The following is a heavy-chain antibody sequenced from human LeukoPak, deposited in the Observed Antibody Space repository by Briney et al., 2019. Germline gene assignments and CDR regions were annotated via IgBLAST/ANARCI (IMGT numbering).Heavy chain of an antibody. D-gene: IGHD3-22*01. CDR1: GFSFNGYW. CDR3: ARSIPRYDGSAYYPDY. CDR2: IKKDGSEQ. J-gene: IGHJ4*02. V-gene: IGHV3-7*01. Sequence: PGGSLRLSCAASGFSFNGYWMAWVRQAPGKGLEWVANIKKDGSEQYYMDSVKGRFTISRDNAKNSLYLQMNSLRAEDTAVYYCARSIPRYDGSAYYPDYWGQGTQVTVSS.